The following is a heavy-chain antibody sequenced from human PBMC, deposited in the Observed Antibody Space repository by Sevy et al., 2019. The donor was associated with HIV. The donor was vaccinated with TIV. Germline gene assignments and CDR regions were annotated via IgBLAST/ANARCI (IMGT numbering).Heavy chain of an antibody. CDR1: GGSFSGYY. V-gene: IGHV4-34*01. D-gene: IGHD3-9*01. Sequence: SETLSLTCAVYGGSFSGYYWSWIRQPPGKGLEWIGEINHSGSTNYNPSLKSRVTISVDTSKNQFSLKLSSVTAADPAVYYCARRLRYFDWLSTPLFYYYGMDVWGQGTTVTVSS. CDR3: ARRLRYFDWLSTPLFYYYGMDV. J-gene: IGHJ6*01. CDR2: INHSGST.